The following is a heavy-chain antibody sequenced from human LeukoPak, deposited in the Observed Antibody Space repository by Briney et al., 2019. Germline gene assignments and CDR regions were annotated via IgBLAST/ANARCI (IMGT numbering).Heavy chain of an antibody. J-gene: IGHJ4*02. D-gene: IGHD6-13*01. CDR1: GGSFSSGSYS. CDR3: ARVTLYSSTWYFDY. CDR2: IYTSGST. Sequence: PSETLSLTCTVSGGSFSSGSYSWNWVRQPAGKGLEWIGRIYTSGSTNYNPSLKSRVTISVDTSKTRFSLKLSSVTAADTAVYYCARVTLYSSTWYFDYWGQGTLVTVSS. V-gene: IGHV4-61*02.